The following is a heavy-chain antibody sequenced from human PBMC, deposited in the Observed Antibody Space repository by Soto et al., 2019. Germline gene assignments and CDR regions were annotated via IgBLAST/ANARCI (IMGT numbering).Heavy chain of an antibody. Sequence: QVQLVESGGGVVQPGRSLRLSCAASGFTFSSYGMHWVRQAPGKGLEWVAVIWYDGSNKYYADSVKGRFTISRDNSKNTLYLQMNSLRAEDTAVYYCAREAGTTRYYGMDVWGQGTTFTVSS. CDR1: GFTFSSYG. J-gene: IGHJ6*02. CDR3: AREAGTTRYYGMDV. CDR2: IWYDGSNK. V-gene: IGHV3-33*01. D-gene: IGHD1-7*01.